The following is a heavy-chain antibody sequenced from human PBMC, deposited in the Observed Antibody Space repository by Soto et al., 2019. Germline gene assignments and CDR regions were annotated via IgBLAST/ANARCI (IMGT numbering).Heavy chain of an antibody. CDR3: AREKRANGYSDY. D-gene: IGHD6-25*01. CDR1: GFTFSNYL. CDR2: IKQDGSEK. V-gene: IGHV3-7*01. Sequence: EVQLVESGGGLVQPGGSLRLCCAASGFTFSNYLMSWVRQAPGKGLEWVANIKQDGSEKYYVASVNGRFTISRDNAKNSLYLQMNSLRADDTAVYYCAREKRANGYSDYWGQGTLVIVSS. J-gene: IGHJ4*02.